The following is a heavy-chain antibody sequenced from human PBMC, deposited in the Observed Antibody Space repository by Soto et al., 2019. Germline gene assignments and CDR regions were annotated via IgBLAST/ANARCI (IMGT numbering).Heavy chain of an antibody. J-gene: IGHJ6*02. CDR3: ARDWHYDILTGPRDYGMDV. Sequence: LSLTCTVSGGSISSYYWSWIRQPAGKGLEWIGRIYTSGSTNYNPSLKSRVTMSVDTSKNQFSLKLSSVTAADTAVYYCARDWHYDILTGPRDYGMDVWGQGTTVTVSS. CDR1: GGSISSYY. V-gene: IGHV4-4*07. CDR2: IYTSGST. D-gene: IGHD3-9*01.